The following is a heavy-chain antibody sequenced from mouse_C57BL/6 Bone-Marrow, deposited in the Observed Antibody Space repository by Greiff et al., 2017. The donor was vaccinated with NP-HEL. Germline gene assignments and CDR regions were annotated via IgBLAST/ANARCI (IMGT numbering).Heavy chain of an antibody. CDR3: AREAYGSSYAMDY. D-gene: IGHD1-1*01. J-gene: IGHJ4*01. Sequence: DVQLQESGPGLVKPSQSLSLTCSVTGYSITSGYYWNWIRQSPGNQLEWMGYISYDGSNNYNPSLKNRISITRDTSKNQFFLKLNSVTTEDTATYYCAREAYGSSYAMDYWGQGTSVTVSS. V-gene: IGHV3-6*01. CDR1: GYSITSGYY. CDR2: ISYDGSN.